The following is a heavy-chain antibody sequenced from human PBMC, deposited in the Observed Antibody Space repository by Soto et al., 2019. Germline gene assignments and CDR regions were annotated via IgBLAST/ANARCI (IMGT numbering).Heavy chain of an antibody. D-gene: IGHD7-27*01. CDR2: ISGSGGST. J-gene: IGHJ4*02. CDR1: GFTFSMFA. Sequence: GGSRRLSWPASGFTFSMFAMSWGRQSPGKRLEWVSTISGSGGSTYYADAVKGRFSISRDNSMGTLYLQMKSLRVEDTAIYYCAKEVSLGSTVDLGYWGQGTLVTVSS. CDR3: AKEVSLGSTVDLGY. V-gene: IGHV3-23*01.